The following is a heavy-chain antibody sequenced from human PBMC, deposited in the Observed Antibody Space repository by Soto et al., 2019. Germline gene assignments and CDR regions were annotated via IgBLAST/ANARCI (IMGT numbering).Heavy chain of an antibody. J-gene: IGHJ6*02. CDR1: AYTFTNYG. Sequence: QVQLVQSGAEVEKPGASVKVSCKASAYTFTNYGINWVRQGPGQGLEWMGWISVYNGNTNYAQKFQGRVTMTTDTYTSTAYMELRSLRSDDTAVYYCALEPYYYSGMDVGGQGTPV. CDR2: ISVYNGNT. CDR3: ALEPYYYSGMDV. V-gene: IGHV1-18*01.